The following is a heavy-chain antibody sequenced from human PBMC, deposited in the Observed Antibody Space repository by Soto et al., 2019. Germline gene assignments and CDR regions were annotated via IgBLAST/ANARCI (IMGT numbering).Heavy chain of an antibody. D-gene: IGHD6-19*01. CDR3: ARDLQSSRGWYY. Sequence: QVQLVQSGAEVKKPGSSVKVSCKASGGTFSSYTISWVRQAPGQGLEWMGRIIPILGIANYAQKFQGRVTITADKSTSTAYMELSSLRSEDKAVYYGARDLQSSRGWYYWGQGTLVTFSS. CDR1: GGTFSSYT. CDR2: IIPILGIA. J-gene: IGHJ4*02. V-gene: IGHV1-69*08.